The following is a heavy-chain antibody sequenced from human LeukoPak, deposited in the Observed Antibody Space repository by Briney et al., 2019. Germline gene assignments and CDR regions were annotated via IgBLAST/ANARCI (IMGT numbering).Heavy chain of an antibody. CDR1: GFTFSSYG. CDR2: IWYDGSNK. CDR3: ARDYSGSPPSYYFDY. D-gene: IGHD1-26*01. J-gene: IGHJ4*02. V-gene: IGHV3-33*01. Sequence: GGSLRLSCAAFGFTFSSYGMHWVRQAPGKGLEWVAVIWYDGSNKYYADSVKGRFTISRDNSKNTLYLQMNSLRAEDTAVYYCARDYSGSPPSYYFDYWGQGTLVTVSS.